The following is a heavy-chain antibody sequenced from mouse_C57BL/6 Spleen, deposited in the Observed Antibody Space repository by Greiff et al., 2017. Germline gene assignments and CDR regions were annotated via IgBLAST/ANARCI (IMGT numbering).Heavy chain of an antibody. D-gene: IGHD1-1*01. CDR2: IYPGSGNT. CDR3: ARCHYGSSYVYAMDY. CDR1: GYTFTDYY. Sequence: QVQLKQSGAELVRPGASVKLSCKASGYTFTDYYINWVKQRPGQGLEWIARIYPGSGNTYYNEKFKGKATLTAEKSSSTAYMQLSSLTSEDSAVYFCARCHYGSSYVYAMDYWGQGTSVTVSS. J-gene: IGHJ4*01. V-gene: IGHV1-76*01.